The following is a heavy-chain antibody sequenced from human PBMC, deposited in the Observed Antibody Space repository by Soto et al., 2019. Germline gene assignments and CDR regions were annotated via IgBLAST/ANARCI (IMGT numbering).Heavy chain of an antibody. CDR1: GFTFSSYA. Sequence: GGSLRLSCAASGFTFSSYAMHWVRQAPGKGLEWAAVIPYDGSNKYYADSVKGRFTISRDNSKDTLYLQMNSLRAEDTAVYYCARDGRGPITMVRGGSYYYYGMDVWGQGTTVTVSS. D-gene: IGHD3-10*01. J-gene: IGHJ6*02. CDR3: ARDGRGPITMVRGGSYYYYGMDV. V-gene: IGHV3-30-3*01. CDR2: IPYDGSNK.